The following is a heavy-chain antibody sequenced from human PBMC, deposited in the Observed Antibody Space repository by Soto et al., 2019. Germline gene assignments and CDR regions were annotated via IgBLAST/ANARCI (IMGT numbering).Heavy chain of an antibody. V-gene: IGHV3-21*01. CDR1: GFTFSSYS. CDR3: ASHPRDSSGYWYYFDY. Sequence: EVQLVESGGGLVKPGGSLRVSCAASGFTFSSYSMNWVRQAPGKGLEWVSSISSSSSSIYYADSVKGRFTISRDNAKNSLYLQMNSLRAEDTAVYYCASHPRDSSGYWYYFDYWGQGTLVPVSS. CDR2: ISSSSSSI. D-gene: IGHD3-22*01. J-gene: IGHJ4*02.